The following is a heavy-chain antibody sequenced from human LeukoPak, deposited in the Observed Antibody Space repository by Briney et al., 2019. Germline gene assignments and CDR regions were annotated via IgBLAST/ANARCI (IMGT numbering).Heavy chain of an antibody. J-gene: IGHJ6*02. CDR2: ISSSSSTI. D-gene: IGHD3-3*01. Sequence: PGGSLRLSCAASGFTFSSYSMNWVRQAPGKGLEWVSYISSSSSTIYYADSVKGRFTISRDNAKNSLYLQMNSLRAEDTAVYYCARDKGFWSTHYGMDVWGQGTTVTVSS. V-gene: IGHV3-48*01. CDR3: ARDKGFWSTHYGMDV. CDR1: GFTFSSYS.